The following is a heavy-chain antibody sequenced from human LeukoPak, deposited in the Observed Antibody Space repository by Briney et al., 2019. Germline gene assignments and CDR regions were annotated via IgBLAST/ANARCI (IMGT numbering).Heavy chain of an antibody. V-gene: IGHV3-23*01. CDR1: GFTFSSYA. D-gene: IGHD3/OR15-3a*01. CDR2: ISASGGST. CDR3: AIGPRQKRGLSKY. J-gene: IGHJ4*02. Sequence: GGSLRLSCAASGFTFSSYAMSWVRQAPGKGLEWVSGISASGGSTYYADSVKGHFTISRDNSKNTLFLQLNSLRAEDTAIYYCAIGPRQKRGLSKYWGQGTLVIVSS.